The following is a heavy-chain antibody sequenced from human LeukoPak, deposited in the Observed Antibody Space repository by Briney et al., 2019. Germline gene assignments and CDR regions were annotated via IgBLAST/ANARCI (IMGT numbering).Heavy chain of an antibody. CDR2: ISGGGATT. CDR3: AQSTGYSTTGRDFDS. CDR1: GFTFSSYG. J-gene: IGHJ4*02. D-gene: IGHD6-13*01. Sequence: GGSLRHSCAASGFTFSSYGMSWVRQAPGKGLEWVADISGGGATTFYADSVKGRFTISRDNSKNTLYLQLSSLRAEDTAVYYCAQSTGYSTTGRDFDSWGRGTLVTVSS. V-gene: IGHV3-23*01.